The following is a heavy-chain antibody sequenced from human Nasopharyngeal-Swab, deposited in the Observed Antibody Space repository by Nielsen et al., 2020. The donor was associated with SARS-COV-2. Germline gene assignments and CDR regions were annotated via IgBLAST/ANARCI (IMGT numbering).Heavy chain of an antibody. D-gene: IGHD6-19*01. J-gene: IGHJ6*02. Sequence: GESLKISCAASGFTFSTSAMHWVRQAPGKGLEWVAVISYDGSNKYYADSVKGRFTISRDNSKNTLYLQMNSLRAEDTAVYYCARDGPSDSSGWDYYYGMDVWGQGTTVTVSS. V-gene: IGHV3-30*04. CDR2: ISYDGSNK. CDR3: ARDGPSDSSGWDYYYGMDV. CDR1: GFTFSTSA.